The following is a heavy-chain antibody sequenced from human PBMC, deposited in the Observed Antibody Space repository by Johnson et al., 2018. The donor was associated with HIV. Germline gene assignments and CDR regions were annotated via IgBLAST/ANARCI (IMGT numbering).Heavy chain of an antibody. V-gene: IGHV3-20*04. CDR1: GFNVDDDA. D-gene: IGHD2-21*02. CDR2: INYNGGST. J-gene: IGHJ3*02. Sequence: VQLVESGGGVVRPGGSLRLSCAASGFNVDDDALSWVRQVPGKGLEWVSGINYNGGSTSYADSVRGRFTISRDNAKNSLYLQMNSLRAEDTALYYCTRAPRAFCDGDCYPNAFGIWGQGTMVTVSS. CDR3: TRAPRAFCDGDCYPNAFGI.